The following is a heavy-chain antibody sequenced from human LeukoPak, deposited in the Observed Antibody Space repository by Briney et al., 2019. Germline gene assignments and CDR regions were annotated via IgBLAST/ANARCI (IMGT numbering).Heavy chain of an antibody. CDR2: IYYSGST. CDR1: GGSISSYY. J-gene: IGHJ4*02. CDR3: CRLLFPYYYDSSGDYDY. D-gene: IGHD3-22*01. Sequence: SETLSLTCAVSGGSISSYYWSWIRQPPGKGLEWIWYIYYSGSTNYNPSLKRRVSISLGKTKKQFFLQQMSVTTADAAVYYCCRLLFPYYYDSSGDYDYWGQGTLATVSS. V-gene: IGHV4-59*01.